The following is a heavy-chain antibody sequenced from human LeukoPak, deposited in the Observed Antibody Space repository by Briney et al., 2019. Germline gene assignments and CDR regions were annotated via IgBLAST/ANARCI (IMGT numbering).Heavy chain of an antibody. J-gene: IGHJ4*02. CDR1: GYTFTDYA. CDR3: ASRPGIVVAGHDF. V-gene: IGHV1-3*04. CDR2: INTDNGDT. D-gene: IGHD6-19*01. Sequence: GASVKVSCKAFGYTFTDYAIHWVRQAPGQRLEWIAWINTDNGDTKYSPKFQGRVTITRDTSASTAYMDLSSLTSGDTATYYCASRPGIVVAGHDFWGQGTVVTVSS.